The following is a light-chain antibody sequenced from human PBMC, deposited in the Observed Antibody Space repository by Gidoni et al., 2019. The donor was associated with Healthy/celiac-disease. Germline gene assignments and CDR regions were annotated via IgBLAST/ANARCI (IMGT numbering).Light chain of an antibody. V-gene: IGKV1-5*01. CDR3: QQYYSSSYT. CDR1: QSISSW. Sequence: DIQMTQSPSTLSASVGDRVTITCRASQSISSWLSWYQQKPGKAPKLLIYDASSLESGVPSRFSGSGSGTDFTLTISSLQPDDFATYYCQQYYSSSYTFGQGTKLEIK. J-gene: IGKJ2*01. CDR2: DAS.